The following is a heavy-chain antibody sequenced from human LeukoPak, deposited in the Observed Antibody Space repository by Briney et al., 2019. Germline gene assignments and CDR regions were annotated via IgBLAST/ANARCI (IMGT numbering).Heavy chain of an antibody. V-gene: IGHV3-48*01. CDR1: GFTFSSYS. D-gene: IGHD3-16*02. CDR2: ISSSSSTI. Sequence: GGSLRLSCPASGFTFSSYSMNWVRQAPGKGLEGVSYISSSSSTIYYADSVKGRFTISRDNAKNSLYLQMNSLRAEDTAVYYCARRDDYVWGSYPNYFDYWGQGTLVTVSS. J-gene: IGHJ4*02. CDR3: ARRDDYVWGSYPNYFDY.